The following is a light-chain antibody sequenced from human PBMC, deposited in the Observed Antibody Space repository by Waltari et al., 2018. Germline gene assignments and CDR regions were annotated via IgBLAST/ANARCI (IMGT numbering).Light chain of an antibody. V-gene: IGKV1-33*01. CDR1: QDIQTF. CDR3: LQYDNLPYA. CDR2: DAC. Sequence: DTQMTQSPSSLSASVGDRVTITCQASQDIQTFLNWFKQKPGKAPQLLIYDACKLETGVPSRFSGSCSGTSFTFTISSLQPHDSAVCFCLQYDNLPYAFGQGTRLEI. J-gene: IGKJ2*01.